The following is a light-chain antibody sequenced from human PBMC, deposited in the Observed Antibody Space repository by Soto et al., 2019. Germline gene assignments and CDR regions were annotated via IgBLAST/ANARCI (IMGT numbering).Light chain of an antibody. V-gene: IGKV1-8*01. Sequence: AIRMTQSPSSFSASTGDRVTITCRASQGISSYLAWYQQKPGKAPKLLIYAASTLQSGVPSRFSGSGSGTDFTLTISCLQSEDFATYYCQQYYSYSITFGQRTRLEIK. J-gene: IGKJ5*01. CDR1: QGISSY. CDR2: AAS. CDR3: QQYYSYSIT.